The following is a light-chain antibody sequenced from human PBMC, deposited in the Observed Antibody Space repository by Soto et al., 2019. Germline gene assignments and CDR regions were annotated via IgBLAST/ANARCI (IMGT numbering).Light chain of an antibody. J-gene: IGKJ3*01. V-gene: IGKV1-33*01. CDR2: DAS. CDR1: QDVDNH. CDR3: QQFDALPPA. Sequence: DLQLTQSPSSLSASVGDRVTITCQASQDVDNHLNWYQQKPGKAPKLLIYDASNLERGVPSRFSGSGSGTDFTFTITSLQPEDFATYYCQQFDALPPAFGPGTKVDFK.